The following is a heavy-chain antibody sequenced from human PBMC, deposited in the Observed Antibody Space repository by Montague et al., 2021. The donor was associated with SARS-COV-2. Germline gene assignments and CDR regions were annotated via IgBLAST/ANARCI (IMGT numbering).Heavy chain of an antibody. Sequence: SETLSLTCTVSGGSTSSYYWSWIRQPLGKGLEWIGCIYYSGSTNYNPSLKSRVTISVDTSKTQFSLKLSSVTAADTAVYYCARHYGVVVPAAIYYYYGMDVWGQGTTVTVSS. J-gene: IGHJ6*02. CDR2: IYYSGST. CDR3: ARHYGVVVPAAIYYYYGMDV. D-gene: IGHD2-2*02. V-gene: IGHV4-59*08. CDR1: GGSTSSYY.